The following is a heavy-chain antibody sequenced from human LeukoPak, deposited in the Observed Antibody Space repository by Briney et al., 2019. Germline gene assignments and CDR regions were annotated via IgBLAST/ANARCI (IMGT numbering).Heavy chain of an antibody. D-gene: IGHD3-10*01. V-gene: IGHV3-21*01. CDR1: GFTFSDYS. J-gene: IGHJ4*02. CDR2: ISSSSPYI. Sequence: GGSLRLSCAASGFTFSDYSMNWVRQAPGKGLEWVASISSSSPYIYYTDSVKGRFTISRDNAKNSLYLQMNSLRAEDTAVYYCAREYVLLWFGELQSDYFDYWGQGTLVTVSS. CDR3: AREYVLLWFGELQSDYFDY.